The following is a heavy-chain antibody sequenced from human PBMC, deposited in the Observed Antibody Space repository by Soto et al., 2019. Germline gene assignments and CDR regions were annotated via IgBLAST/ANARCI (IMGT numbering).Heavy chain of an antibody. V-gene: IGHV4-38-2*01. CDR2: IYHTGTT. D-gene: IGHD3-22*01. CDR1: GDSIIGIYH. Sequence: PSETLSLTCAVSGDSIIGIYHWAWIRQSPGRGLEWIASIYHTGTTYYTPSLESRVTISVDTSKNQFSLRLSSVTAADTAVYYCARVGPWVPYYYDSSPYTFENWFDPWGQGTLVTVSS. J-gene: IGHJ5*02. CDR3: ARVGPWVPYYYDSSPYTFENWFDP.